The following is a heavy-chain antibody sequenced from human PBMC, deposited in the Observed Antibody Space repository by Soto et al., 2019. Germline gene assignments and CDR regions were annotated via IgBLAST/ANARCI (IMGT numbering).Heavy chain of an antibody. CDR1: GGSISGGVHS. V-gene: IGHV4-30-4*01. Sequence: QVQLQESGPGLVKPSETLSLTCTVSGGSISGGVHSWSWIRQPPGKGLGWIGHIFDSGSTYYNPSLKDLLTISGDTSKYQFTLRLSSVTAADTAVYYGASENMPLTNAWYFGLWGRGNLVTVSS. J-gene: IGHJ2*01. CDR3: ASENMPLTNAWYFGL. D-gene: IGHD2-8*01. CDR2: IFDSGST.